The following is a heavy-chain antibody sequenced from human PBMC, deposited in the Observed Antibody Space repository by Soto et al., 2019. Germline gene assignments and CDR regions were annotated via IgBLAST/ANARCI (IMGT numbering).Heavy chain of an antibody. CDR1: GYTFPSYY. Sequence: AASVKVSCRASGYTFPSYYIHWVRQAPGQGLEWIGRMNPNGGSTSYAQKFQGRVTMTRNTSISTAYMELSSLRSEDTAVYYCARGVLVVSYYYDSSGPDAFDIWGQGTMVTVS. J-gene: IGHJ3*02. D-gene: IGHD3-22*01. CDR2: MNPNGGST. CDR3: ARGVLVVSYYYDSSGPDAFDI. V-gene: IGHV1-46*01.